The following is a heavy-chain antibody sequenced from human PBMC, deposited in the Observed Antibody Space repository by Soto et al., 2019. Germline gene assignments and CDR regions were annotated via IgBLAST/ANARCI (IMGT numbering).Heavy chain of an antibody. J-gene: IGHJ2*01. CDR2: IYYSGST. D-gene: IGHD6-13*01. CDR3: ARRSSSSTNLYWYFDL. Sequence: QVQLQESGPGLVKPSETLSLTCTVSGGSVSSGSYYWSWIRQPPGKGLEWIGYIYYSGSTNYNPSLEGLVTLSLDTSKTPFPLSLSSVTAADTPVYYCARRSSSSTNLYWYFDLWGRGTLVTVSS. V-gene: IGHV4-61*01. CDR1: GGSVSSGSYY.